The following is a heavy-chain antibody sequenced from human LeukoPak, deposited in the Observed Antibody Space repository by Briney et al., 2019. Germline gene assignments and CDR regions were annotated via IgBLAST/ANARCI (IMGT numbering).Heavy chain of an antibody. CDR3: ARFVRGTYYFDY. V-gene: IGHV4-59*08. J-gene: IGHJ4*01. D-gene: IGHD3-16*01. CDR2: IYYSGGT. CDR1: GGSISSYY. Sequence: SETLSLTCTVSGGSISSYYWSWIRQPPGKGLEWIGYIYYSGGTNYNPSLKSRVTISVDTSKNQFSLKLSSVTAADTAVYYCARFVRGTYYFDYWGHGTLVTVSS.